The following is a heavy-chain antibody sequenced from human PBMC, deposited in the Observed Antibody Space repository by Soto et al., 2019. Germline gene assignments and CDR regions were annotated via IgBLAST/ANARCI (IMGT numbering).Heavy chain of an antibody. V-gene: IGHV1-2*04. CDR1: GYTFTGYY. Sequence: QVQLVQSGAEVKKPGASVKVSCKASGYTFTGYYMHWVRQAPGQGLEWMGWINPNSGGTNYAQKFQVWVTMTRDTSISTAYMELSRLRSDDTAVYCCARDNDILTGYYYYYGMDVWGQGTTVTVSS. J-gene: IGHJ6*02. CDR3: ARDNDILTGYYYYYGMDV. D-gene: IGHD3-9*01. CDR2: INPNSGGT.